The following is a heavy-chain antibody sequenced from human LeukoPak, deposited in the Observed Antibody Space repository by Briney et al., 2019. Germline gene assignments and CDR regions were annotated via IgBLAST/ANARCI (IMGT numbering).Heavy chain of an antibody. CDR3: ARDKDRWLQYLDYYYYGMDV. Sequence: GGSLRLSCAASGFTFSSYEMNWVRQAPGKGLEWVSYISSSGSTIYYVDSVKGRFTISRDNAKNSLYLQMNSLRAEDTAVYYCARDKDRWLQYLDYYYYGMDVWGQGTTVTVSS. CDR2: ISSSGSTI. D-gene: IGHD5-24*01. J-gene: IGHJ6*02. CDR1: GFTFSSYE. V-gene: IGHV3-48*03.